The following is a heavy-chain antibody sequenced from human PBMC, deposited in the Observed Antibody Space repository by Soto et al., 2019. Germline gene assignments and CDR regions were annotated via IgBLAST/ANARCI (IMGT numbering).Heavy chain of an antibody. D-gene: IGHD2-15*01. CDR2: IYYSGST. V-gene: IGHV4-31*03. Sequence: SETLSLTCTVTGGSISSGGYYWSWIRQHPGKGLEWIGYIYYSGSTYYNPSLKSRVTISVDTSKNQFSLKLSSVTAADTAVYYCARVASVVVADYGMDVWGQGTTVTVSS. CDR1: GGSISSGGYY. J-gene: IGHJ6*02. CDR3: ARVASVVVADYGMDV.